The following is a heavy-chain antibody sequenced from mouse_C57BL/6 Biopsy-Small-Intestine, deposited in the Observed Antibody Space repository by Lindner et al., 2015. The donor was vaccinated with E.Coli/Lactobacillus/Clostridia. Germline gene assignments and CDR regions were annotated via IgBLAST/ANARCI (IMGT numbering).Heavy chain of an antibody. CDR1: GYTFTSYG. V-gene: IGHV1-84*02. CDR2: INAGNGNT. D-gene: IGHD1-1*01. Sequence: SVKVSCKASGYTFTSYGINWVRQAPGQGLEWMGWINAGNGNTEYSQKFQGRVTFTRDTSASTASMELSSLRPEDTAVYYCARGAGGATTSYYFDYWGQGTLVTVSS. CDR3: ARGAGGATTSYYFDY. J-gene: IGHJ2*01.